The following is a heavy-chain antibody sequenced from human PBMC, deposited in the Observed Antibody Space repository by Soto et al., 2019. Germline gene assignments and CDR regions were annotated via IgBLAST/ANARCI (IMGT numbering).Heavy chain of an antibody. CDR3: ARLYSSSWYDGDWFDP. V-gene: IGHV3-21*01. D-gene: IGHD6-13*01. J-gene: IGHJ5*02. CDR2: ISSSSSYI. CDR1: GFTFSSYS. Sequence: GGSLRLSCAAPGFTFSSYSMNWVRQAPGKGLEWVSSISSSSSYIYYADSVKGRFTISRDNAKNSLYLQMNSLRAEDTAVYYCARLYSSSWYDGDWFDPWGQGTLVIVS.